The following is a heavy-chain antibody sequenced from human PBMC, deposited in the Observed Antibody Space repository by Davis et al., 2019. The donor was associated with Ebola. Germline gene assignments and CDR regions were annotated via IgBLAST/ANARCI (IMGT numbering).Heavy chain of an antibody. CDR3: ARYSSSWYGWDWFEP. D-gene: IGHD6-13*01. J-gene: IGHJ5*02. Sequence: PGGSLRLSCAASGFTFSSYWMSWVRQALGKGLEWVANIKQDGSEKYYVDSVKGRFTISRDNAKNSLYLQMNSLRAEDTAVYYCARYSSSWYGWDWFEPWGQGTLVTVS. V-gene: IGHV3-7*01. CDR1: GFTFSSYW. CDR2: IKQDGSEK.